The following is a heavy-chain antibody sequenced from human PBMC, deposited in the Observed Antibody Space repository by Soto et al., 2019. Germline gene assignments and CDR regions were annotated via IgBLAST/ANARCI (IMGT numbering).Heavy chain of an antibody. CDR2: ISSSSSTI. CDR1: GFTFSSYS. V-gene: IGHV3-48*01. D-gene: IGHD4-17*01. CDR3: ARDRYGDYVADI. J-gene: IGHJ3*02. Sequence: EVQLVESGGGLVQPGGSLRLSCAASGFTFSSYSMNWVRQAPGKGLEWVSYISSSSSTIYYADSVKGRFTISRDNAQNSLYLQMNSLRAEDTAVYYWARDRYGDYVADIWGQGTMVTVSS.